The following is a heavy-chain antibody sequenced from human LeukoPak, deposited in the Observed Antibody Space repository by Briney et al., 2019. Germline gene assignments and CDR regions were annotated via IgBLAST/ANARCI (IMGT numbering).Heavy chain of an antibody. D-gene: IGHD1-1*01. V-gene: IGHV1-8*01. CDR3: ASRAHLQLYYYYYGMDV. CDR1: GYTFTSYD. CDR2: MNPNSGNT. J-gene: IGHJ6*02. Sequence: GASVKVSCKASGYTFTSYDTNWVRQATGQGLEWMGWMNPNSGNTGYAQKFQGRVTMTRNTSISTAYMELSSLRSEDTAVYYCASRAHLQLYYYYYGMDVWGQGTTVTVSS.